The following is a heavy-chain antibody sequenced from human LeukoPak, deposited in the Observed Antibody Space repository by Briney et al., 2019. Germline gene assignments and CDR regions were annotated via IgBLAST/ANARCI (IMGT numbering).Heavy chain of an antibody. CDR3: ARRGYCGNTSCCRPRDDAFDI. J-gene: IGHJ3*02. D-gene: IGHD2-2*01. Sequence: ASVKVSCKASGYTFTRYYMHWVRQAPGQGLEWMGIINPSGGSTGYAQKFQGRVTMTRDTSTNTVYMELSSLRSDDTAVYYCARRGYCGNTSCCRPRDDAFDIWGQGTMVTVSS. V-gene: IGHV1-46*01. CDR2: INPSGGST. CDR1: GYTFTRYY.